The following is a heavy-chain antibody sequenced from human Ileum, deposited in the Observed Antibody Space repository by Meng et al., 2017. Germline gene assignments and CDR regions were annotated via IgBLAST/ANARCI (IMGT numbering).Heavy chain of an antibody. Sequence: QVQLQEWGPGLVGPSGTLSLTCVVSGDSISSSNWWNWVRQPPGKGLEWIGEIFHTGSTNYNPSLKSRVTISADKSKNQFSLNLSSVTAADTAVYYCATNKNKKIDYWGQGTLVTVSS. D-gene: IGHD2/OR15-2a*01. V-gene: IGHV4-4*02. CDR3: ATNKNKKIDY. J-gene: IGHJ4*02. CDR1: GDSISSSNW. CDR2: IFHTGST.